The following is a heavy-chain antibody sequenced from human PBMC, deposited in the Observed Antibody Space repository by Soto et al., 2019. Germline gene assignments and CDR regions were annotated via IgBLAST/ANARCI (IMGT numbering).Heavy chain of an antibody. CDR3: SHGYYQYFNS. CDR1: GVTLTDVW. V-gene: IGHV3-15*07. Sequence: GGSLRLSCAVSGVTLTDVWVNWVRQAPGKGPEWVGRIKSNTAGGTTDFAAPVKGRFTISRDDSQNTLYLQMDSLKTEDTAVYYCSHGYYQYFNSWGPGTLVTVSS. D-gene: IGHD5-18*01. CDR2: IKSNTAGGTT. J-gene: IGHJ4*02.